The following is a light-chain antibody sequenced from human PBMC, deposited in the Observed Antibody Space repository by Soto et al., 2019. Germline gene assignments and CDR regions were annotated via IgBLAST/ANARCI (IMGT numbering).Light chain of an antibody. J-gene: IGLJ3*02. CDR1: SSDVGSYNL. V-gene: IGLV2-23*01. CDR2: EGS. CDR3: CSYAGSSTWV. Sequence: QSVLTQPASVSGSPGQSITISCTGTSSDVGSYNLVSWYQQHPGKAPKLMIYEGSKRPSGVSNRVSGSKSGNTASLTISGLQAEDEADYYCCSYAGSSTWVFGGGTKVTVL.